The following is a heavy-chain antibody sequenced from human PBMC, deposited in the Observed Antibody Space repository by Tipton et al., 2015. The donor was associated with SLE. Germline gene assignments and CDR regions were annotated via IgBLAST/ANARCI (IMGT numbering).Heavy chain of an antibody. CDR2: INSDGSST. Sequence: SLRLSCAASGFTFSSYWMHWVRQAPGKGLVWVSRINSDGSSTSYADSVKGRFTISRDNSKNTLYLQMNSLRAEDTAVYYCARRVRGVEDAFDIWGQGTMVTVSS. D-gene: IGHD3-10*01. CDR3: ARRVRGVEDAFDI. J-gene: IGHJ3*02. CDR1: GFTFSSYW. V-gene: IGHV3-74*01.